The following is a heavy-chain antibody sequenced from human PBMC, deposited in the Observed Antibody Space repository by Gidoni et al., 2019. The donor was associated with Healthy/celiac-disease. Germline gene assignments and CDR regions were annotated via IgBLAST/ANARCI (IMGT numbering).Heavy chain of an antibody. CDR2: IYYRGST. CDR1: GGSISSSSYY. V-gene: IGHV4-39*01. Sequence: QLQLQESGPGLVKPSETLSLTCTVSGGSISSSSYYWGWIRQPPGKGLEWIGSIYYRGSTYYNPSLKSRVTISVDTSKNQFSLKLSSVTAADTAVYYCARRLRIVGATRVIDYWGQGTLVTVSS. CDR3: ARRLRIVGATRVIDY. D-gene: IGHD1-26*01. J-gene: IGHJ4*02.